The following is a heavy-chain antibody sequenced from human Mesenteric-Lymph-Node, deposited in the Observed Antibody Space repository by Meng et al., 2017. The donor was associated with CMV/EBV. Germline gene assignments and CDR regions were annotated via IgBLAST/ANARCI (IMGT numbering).Heavy chain of an antibody. CDR3: ARIVVVPAQTLYYYDGMDV. D-gene: IGHD2-2*01. V-gene: IGHV1-18*01. CDR2: ISAYNGNT. Sequence: ASVKVSCKASGYTFTSYGISWVRQAPGQGLEWMGWISAYNGNTNYAQKLQGRVTMTTDTSTNTAYMDLRSLRSDDTAVYYCARIVVVPAQTLYYYDGMDVWGQGTTVTVSS. J-gene: IGHJ6*02. CDR1: GYTFTSYG.